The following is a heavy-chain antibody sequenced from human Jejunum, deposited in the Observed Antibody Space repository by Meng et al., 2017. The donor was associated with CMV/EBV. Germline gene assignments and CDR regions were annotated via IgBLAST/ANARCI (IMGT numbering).Heavy chain of an antibody. D-gene: IGHD2-21*02. CDR2: IKGGGRAK. J-gene: IGHJ6*02. Sequence: FRFSDFWMRWVRQAPGKRLKWVANIKGGGRAKYSADSVKSHFSISRDNSRKSLYLAMSNLGDEDTAVYYCAKWVVTPGVLYYLDVWGQGTAVTVSS. CDR1: FRFSDFW. V-gene: IGHV3-7*01. CDR3: AKWVVTPGVLYYLDV.